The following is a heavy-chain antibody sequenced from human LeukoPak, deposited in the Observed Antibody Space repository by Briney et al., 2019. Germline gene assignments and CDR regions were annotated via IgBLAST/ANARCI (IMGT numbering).Heavy chain of an antibody. J-gene: IGHJ4*02. CDR1: GGSISSSTYY. D-gene: IGHD6-6*01. CDR2: IYYSGSA. V-gene: IGHV4-39*01. CDR3: ASLIPIAARLYDY. Sequence: PSETLSLTCTVSGGSISSSTYYWGWIRQPPGKGLEWIGSIYYSGSAYYNSSFKRRATISVDTSKTQFSLNLSSVTAADTAVYSCASLIPIAARLYDYWGQGTLVTVSS.